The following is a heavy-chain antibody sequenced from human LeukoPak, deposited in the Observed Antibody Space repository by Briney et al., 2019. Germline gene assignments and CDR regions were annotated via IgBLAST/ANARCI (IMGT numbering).Heavy chain of an antibody. CDR1: GFTFGDYA. Sequence: GGSLRLSCTASGFTFGDYAMSWVRQAPGKGLEWVGFIRSKAYGGTTEYAASVKGRFTISRDDSKSIAYLQMNSLKTEDTAVYYCTRVAADSSSRIDAFDIWGQGTMVTVSS. J-gene: IGHJ3*02. CDR3: TRVAADSSSRIDAFDI. V-gene: IGHV3-49*04. D-gene: IGHD6-13*01. CDR2: IRSKAYGGTT.